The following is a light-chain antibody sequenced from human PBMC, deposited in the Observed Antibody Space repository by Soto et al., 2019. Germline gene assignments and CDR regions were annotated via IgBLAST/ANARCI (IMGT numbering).Light chain of an antibody. CDR2: LAS. CDR3: LEDYNYPRT. J-gene: IGKJ1*01. V-gene: IGKV1-6*01. Sequence: AIQMTQSPSSLSASVGDTVTITCRASEDIRKDLGWFQQKPGQAPKLLIYLASTLQSGVPSRFSGFGFGTDFTLTISSLQPEDFATYYCLEDYNYPRTFGQGTKVEVK. CDR1: EDIRKD.